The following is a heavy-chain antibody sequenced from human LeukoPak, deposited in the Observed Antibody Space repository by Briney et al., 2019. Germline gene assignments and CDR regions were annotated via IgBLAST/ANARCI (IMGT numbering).Heavy chain of an antibody. J-gene: IGHJ4*02. Sequence: GGSLRLSCAASGFTFSSYWMTWVRQVPGKGLEWVAHINQDGSEEHYMDSVKARFIISRDNAKNSLSLQMDSLRAEDTAVYYCVRDGGVSGYDLLDYWGQGTLVTVSS. V-gene: IGHV3-7*01. CDR1: GFTFSSYW. CDR2: INQDGSEE. CDR3: VRDGGVSGYDLLDY. D-gene: IGHD5-12*01.